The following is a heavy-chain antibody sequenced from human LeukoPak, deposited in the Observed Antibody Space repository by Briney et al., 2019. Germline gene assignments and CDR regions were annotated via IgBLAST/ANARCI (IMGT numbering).Heavy chain of an antibody. CDR2: IYPGDSDT. CDR1: GYNFTNYW. D-gene: IGHD2-21*02. J-gene: IGHJ5*02. V-gene: IGHV5-51*01. Sequence: GESLKISCKGSGYNFTNYWIGWVRQMPGKGLECMGIIYPGDSDTRYSPSFQGQVTISADTSISTAYLQWSSLKASDTAMYYCARLPYCGGDCYPNWFDPWGQGTLVTVSS. CDR3: ARLPYCGGDCYPNWFDP.